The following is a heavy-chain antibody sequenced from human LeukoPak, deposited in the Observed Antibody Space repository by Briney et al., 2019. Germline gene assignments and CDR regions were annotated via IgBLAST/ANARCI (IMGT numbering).Heavy chain of an antibody. V-gene: IGHV4-59*01. CDR1: GGSISSYY. D-gene: IGHD7-27*01. CDR3: ARRANWGHDAFDI. J-gene: IGHJ3*02. Sequence: PETLSLTCTVSGGSISSYYWSWIRQPPGKGLEWIGYIYYSGSTNYNPSLKSRVTISVDTSKNQFSLKLSSVTAADTAVYYCARRANWGHDAFDIWGQGTMVTVSS. CDR2: IYYSGST.